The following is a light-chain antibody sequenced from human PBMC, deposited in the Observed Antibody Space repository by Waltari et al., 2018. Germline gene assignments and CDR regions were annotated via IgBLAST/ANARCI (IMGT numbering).Light chain of an antibody. J-gene: IGKJ1*01. CDR1: QSFTRY. Sequence: EIVLTQSPGTLSLSPGERATLSCRASQSFTRYLAWYQHKPGQAPRLLIYDASTRAARIADRFSGSGFGTDFTLTISRLEPEDSAVYYCQHYVRLPVTFGQGTKVEIK. CDR3: QHYVRLPVT. V-gene: IGKV3-20*01. CDR2: DAS.